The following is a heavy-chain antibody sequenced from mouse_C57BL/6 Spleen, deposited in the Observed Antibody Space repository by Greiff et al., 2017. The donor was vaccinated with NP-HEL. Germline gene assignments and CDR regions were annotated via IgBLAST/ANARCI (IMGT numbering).Heavy chain of an antibody. CDR1: GFTFSSYA. J-gene: IGHJ3*01. D-gene: IGHD2-1*01. Sequence: HLVESGGGLVKPGGSLKLSCAASGFTFSSYAMSWVRQTPEKRLEWVATISDGGSYTYYPDNVKGRFTISRDNAKNNLYLQMSHLKSEDTAMYYCARDGNGNWFAYWGQGTLVTVSA. CDR2: ISDGGSYT. V-gene: IGHV5-4*01. CDR3: ARDGNGNWFAY.